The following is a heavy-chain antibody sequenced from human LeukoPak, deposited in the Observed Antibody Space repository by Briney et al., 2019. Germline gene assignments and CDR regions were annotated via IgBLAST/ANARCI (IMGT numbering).Heavy chain of an antibody. CDR1: GYTFTSYG. CDR2: ISAYNGNT. Sequence: APVKVSCKASGYTFTSYGISWVRQAPGQGLEWMGWISAYNGNTNYAQKLQGRVTMTTDTSTSTAYMELRSLRSDDTAVYYCARDNDMYYYNSSGYLDYWGQGTLVTVSS. CDR3: ARDNDMYYYNSSGYLDY. V-gene: IGHV1-18*01. J-gene: IGHJ4*02. D-gene: IGHD3-22*01.